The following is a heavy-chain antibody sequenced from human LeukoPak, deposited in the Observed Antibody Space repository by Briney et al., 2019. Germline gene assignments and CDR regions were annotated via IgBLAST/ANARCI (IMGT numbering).Heavy chain of an antibody. CDR1: GGSIRSSYYY. Sequence: SETLSLTCTVSGGSIRSSYYYWGWIRQPPGKGLEWIGSIYDSGSTYYNPSLKSRVTISVDTSKNQFSLKLSSVTAADTAVYYCARALMTTGDYWGQGTLVTVSS. V-gene: IGHV4-39*07. J-gene: IGHJ4*02. D-gene: IGHD4-11*01. CDR2: IYDSGST. CDR3: ARALMTTGDY.